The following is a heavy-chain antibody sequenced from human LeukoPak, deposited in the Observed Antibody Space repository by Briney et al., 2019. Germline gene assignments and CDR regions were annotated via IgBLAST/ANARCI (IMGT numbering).Heavy chain of an antibody. CDR3: ARRYCSSNNCYFDY. Sequence: PSETLSLTCSVSGGSISSYYWTWFRQAAGKGLEWIGRVDTSGSTKFNSSLKSRVTMSVDTSKNHFSLKLSSVTAADTAVYYCARRYCSSNNCYFDYWGQGTLVTVSS. D-gene: IGHD2-2*01. CDR1: GGSISSYY. V-gene: IGHV4-4*07. J-gene: IGHJ4*02. CDR2: VDTSGST.